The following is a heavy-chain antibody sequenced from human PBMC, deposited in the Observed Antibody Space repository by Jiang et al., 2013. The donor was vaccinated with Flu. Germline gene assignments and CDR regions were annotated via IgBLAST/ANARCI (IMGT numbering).Heavy chain of an antibody. CDR2: IFNNEYT. CDR3: ARIIRSGHSFLVDY. J-gene: IGHJ4*02. D-gene: IGHD5-18*01. V-gene: IGHV4-59*01. Sequence: LLKPSETLSLICSVSGGSISGYSWTWIRQSPGKGLEWLGHIFNNEYTNYNPSLKSRVTISVDTSKNQFSLKLNSMTAADTAVYYCARIIRSGHSFLVDYWGRGTLVTVSS. CDR1: GGSISGYS.